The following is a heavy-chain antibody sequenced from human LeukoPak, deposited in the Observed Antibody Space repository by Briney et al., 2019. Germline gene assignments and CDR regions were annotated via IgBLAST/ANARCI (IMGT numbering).Heavy chain of an antibody. Sequence: GESLKISCXGSGYSFTSYWIGWVRQMPGKGLEWMGIIYPGDSDTRYSPSFQGQVTISADKSISTAYLQWSSLRASDTAMYHCARLNSSGYYRDLDYWGQGTLVTVSS. CDR2: IYPGDSDT. J-gene: IGHJ4*02. CDR3: ARLNSSGYYRDLDY. V-gene: IGHV5-51*01. D-gene: IGHD3-22*01. CDR1: GYSFTSYW.